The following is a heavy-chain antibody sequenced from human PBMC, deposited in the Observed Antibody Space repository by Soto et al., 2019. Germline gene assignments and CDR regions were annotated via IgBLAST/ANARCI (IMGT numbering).Heavy chain of an antibody. Sequence: SETLSLTCVVSGGSISGSYWSWIRQSPGKGLEWLGYVYYTGSTNYSPSLRSRVSISVDTSKNEFSLRLSSVTAADTAVYFCARSVAVPGAHIDYWGQGTQVTVS. V-gene: IGHV4-59*01. CDR3: ARSVAVPGAHIDY. J-gene: IGHJ4*02. CDR1: GGSISGSY. D-gene: IGHD6-19*01. CDR2: VYYTGST.